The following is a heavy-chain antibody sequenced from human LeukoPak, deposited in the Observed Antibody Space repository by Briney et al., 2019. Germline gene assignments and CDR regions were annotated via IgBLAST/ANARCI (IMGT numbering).Heavy chain of an antibody. V-gene: IGHV3-64*01. D-gene: IGHD3-22*01. CDR3: AKDLQDYDSSGYPDY. CDR2: ISSNGGST. Sequence: GGSLRLSCAASGFTFSSYAMHWVRQAPGKGLEYVSAISSNGGSTYYANSVKGRFTISRDNSKNTLYLQMGSLRAEDMAVYYCAKDLQDYDSSGYPDYWGQGTLVTVSS. J-gene: IGHJ4*02. CDR1: GFTFSSYA.